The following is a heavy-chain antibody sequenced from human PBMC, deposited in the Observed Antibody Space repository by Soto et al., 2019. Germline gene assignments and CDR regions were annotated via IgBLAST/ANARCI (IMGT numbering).Heavy chain of an antibody. CDR1: GFTFSDYC. CDR2: ISSSGSTI. D-gene: IGHD2-2*01. V-gene: IGHV3-11*01. Sequence: SGGSLRLSCAASGFTFSDYCMRWIRQAPGKGLEWVAYISSSGSTIYYAASVKGRFTISRDNAKNSLCLQVNSLKAEDTAVYYCARVDPPAKSWGQGTLVTVSS. CDR3: ARVDPPAKS. J-gene: IGHJ5*02.